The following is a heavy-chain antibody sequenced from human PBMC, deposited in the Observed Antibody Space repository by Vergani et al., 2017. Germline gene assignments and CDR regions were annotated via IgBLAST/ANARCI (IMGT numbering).Heavy chain of an antibody. CDR2: INHSGST. CDR1: GGSFSGYY. J-gene: IGHJ4*02. CDR3: ASRWVEVVPAAPTPFDY. V-gene: IGHV4-34*01. D-gene: IGHD2-2*01. Sequence: QVQLQQWGAGLLKPSETLSLTCAVYGGSFSGYYWSWIRQPPGKGLEWIGEINHSGSTNYNPSLKSRVTISVDTSTNKFSLKLSSVTAADTAVYYCASRWVEVVPAAPTPFDYWGQGTLVTVSS.